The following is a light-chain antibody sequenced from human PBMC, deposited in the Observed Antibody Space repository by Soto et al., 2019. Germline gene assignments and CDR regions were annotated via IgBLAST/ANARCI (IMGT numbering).Light chain of an antibody. V-gene: IGLV3-1*01. CDR1: KLGDKY. CDR3: QAWDSSTYV. Sequence: SYELTQPPSVCVSPGQTVSITCSGDKLGDKYACWYQQKPGQSPVVVIYEDTKRPSGIPERFSGSNSGNTATLTISGAQAMDEADYYCQAWDSSTYVFGTGTKLTVL. CDR2: EDT. J-gene: IGLJ1*01.